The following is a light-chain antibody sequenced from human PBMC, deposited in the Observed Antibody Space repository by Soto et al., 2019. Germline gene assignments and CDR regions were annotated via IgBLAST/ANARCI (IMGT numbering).Light chain of an antibody. Sequence: LAQPASLAGSPGQSITISCTGASGYVGTYSLVSWYQQHPGKAPKVVIYEGHKRPSGVPDRFSGSTSVNTASLTISGLQTDDEADYYCCLYVGATTYVFGTGTK. CDR1: SGYVGTYSL. J-gene: IGLJ1*01. CDR3: CLYVGATTYV. V-gene: IGLV2-23*01. CDR2: EGH.